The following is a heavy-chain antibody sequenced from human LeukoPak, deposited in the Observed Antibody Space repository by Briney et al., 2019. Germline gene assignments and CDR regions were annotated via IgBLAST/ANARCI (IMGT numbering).Heavy chain of an antibody. D-gene: IGHD3-10*01. Sequence: ASVKVSCKASGYTFTGYFMHWVRQAPGQGLEWMGWINPNSGGTNYAQKFQGRVTMTRDTSISTAYMELSRLRSDDTAVYYCARPLVRGVNSYYFYMDVWGKGATVTISS. CDR3: ARPLVRGVNSYYFYMDV. V-gene: IGHV1-2*02. CDR1: GYTFTGYF. CDR2: INPNSGGT. J-gene: IGHJ6*03.